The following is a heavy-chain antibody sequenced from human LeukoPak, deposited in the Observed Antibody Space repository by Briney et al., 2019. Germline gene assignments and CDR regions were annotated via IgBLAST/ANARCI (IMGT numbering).Heavy chain of an antibody. CDR2: IKQDGSEN. CDR3: ARGRGMDV. V-gene: IGHV3-7*01. J-gene: IGHJ6*04. Sequence: GGSLRLSCAASGFTFSGNWMTWVRQAPGKGLEWVANIKQDGSENSYLDSVKGRFTIFRDNAKNSLYLQMNSLRAEDTAVYYCARGRGMDVWGKGTTVTVSS. CDR1: GFTFSGNW.